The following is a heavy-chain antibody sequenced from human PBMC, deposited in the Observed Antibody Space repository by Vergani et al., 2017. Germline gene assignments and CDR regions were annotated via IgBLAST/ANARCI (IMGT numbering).Heavy chain of an antibody. D-gene: IGHD3-22*01. J-gene: IGHJ3*02. CDR3: AKEGYYYDSSGYYGAFDI. Sequence: EVQLVESGGGLVQPGGSLRLSCAASGFTFSSYWMSWVRQAPGKGLEWVSAISGSGGSTYYADSVKGRFTISRDNSKNTLYLQMNSLRAEDTAVYYCAKEGYYYDSSGYYGAFDIWGQGTMVTVSS. CDR2: ISGSGGST. V-gene: IGHV3-23*04. CDR1: GFTFSSYW.